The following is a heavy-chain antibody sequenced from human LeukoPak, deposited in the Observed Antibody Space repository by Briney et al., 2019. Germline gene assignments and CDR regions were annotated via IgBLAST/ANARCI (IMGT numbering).Heavy chain of an antibody. CDR3: ARAGVDRDGYNPSDY. CDR2: ISAYNGNT. V-gene: IGHV1-18*01. Sequence: ASVKVSCKASGYTFTSYGISWVRQAPGQGLEWMGWISAYNGNTNYAQKLQGRVTMTTDASTSTAYMELRSLRSDDTAVYYCARAGVDRDGYNPSDYWGQGTLVTVSS. D-gene: IGHD5-24*01. J-gene: IGHJ4*02. CDR1: GYTFTSYG.